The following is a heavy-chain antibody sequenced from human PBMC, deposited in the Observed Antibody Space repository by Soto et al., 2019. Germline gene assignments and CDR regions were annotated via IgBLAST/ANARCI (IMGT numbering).Heavy chain of an antibody. Sequence: GGSLRLSCAASGFTFSSSDMHWVRQAKGKGLEWVSAIGTAGDTYYPGSVKGRFTISRENAKNSLYLQMNSLRAEDTAVYYCARDRRGAEYYYYYYGMDVWGQGTTVTVSS. D-gene: IGHD3-10*01. CDR3: ARDRRGAEYYYYYYGMDV. CDR2: IGTAGDT. J-gene: IGHJ6*02. CDR1: GFTFSSSD. V-gene: IGHV3-13*01.